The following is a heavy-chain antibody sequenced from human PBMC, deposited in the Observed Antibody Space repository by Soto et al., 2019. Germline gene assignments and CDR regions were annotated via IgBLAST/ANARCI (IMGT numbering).Heavy chain of an antibody. V-gene: IGHV4-59*01. J-gene: IGHJ4*02. D-gene: IGHD1-26*01. Sequence: PSETLSLTCTVSGGSISSYYWSWIRQPPGKGLEWIGYIYYSGSTNYNPSLKSRVTISVDTSKNQFSPKLSSVTAADTAVYYCARINLGRLVFDYWGQGTLVTVSS. CDR3: ARINLGRLVFDY. CDR1: GGSISSYY. CDR2: IYYSGST.